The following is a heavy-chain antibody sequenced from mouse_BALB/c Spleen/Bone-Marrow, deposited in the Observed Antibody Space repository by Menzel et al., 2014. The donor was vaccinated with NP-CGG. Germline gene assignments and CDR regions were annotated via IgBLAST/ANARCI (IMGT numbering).Heavy chain of an antibody. V-gene: IGHV1S137*01. CDR3: ARVSYDYFDY. Sequence: QVQLQQSGAELVRPGVSVKISCKGSGYTFTDYALHWVKQSHAKSLEWIGIISTYYGDASYNQKFKGKATMTVDKSSSTAYMELARLTSEDSAFYYCARVSYDYFDYWGQGTTLTVSS. CDR1: GYTFTDYA. CDR2: ISTYYGDA. J-gene: IGHJ2*01. D-gene: IGHD1-1*01.